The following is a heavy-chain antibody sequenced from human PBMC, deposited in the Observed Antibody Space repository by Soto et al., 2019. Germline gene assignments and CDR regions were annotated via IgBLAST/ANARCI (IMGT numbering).Heavy chain of an antibody. CDR2: ISINNRDI. J-gene: IGHJ5*02. CDR1: GYSFTAYG. CDR3: ARGVGAGSYYNQYNWFDP. D-gene: IGHD3-10*01. Sequence: ASVKVSCKASGYSFTAYGISWVRQAPGQGLEWMGWISINNRDIGYAQKFQGRVTMTTDTSTSTAYMELRSLRSDDTAVYYCARGVGAGSYYNQYNWFDPWGQGTLVTVSS. V-gene: IGHV1-18*01.